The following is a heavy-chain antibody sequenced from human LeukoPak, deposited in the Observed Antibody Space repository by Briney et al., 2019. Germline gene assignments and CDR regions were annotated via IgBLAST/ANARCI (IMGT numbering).Heavy chain of an antibody. J-gene: IGHJ3*02. D-gene: IGHD1-26*01. CDR3: ARAATVWELPNDAFDI. CDR1: GGTFSSYA. V-gene: IGHV1-69*13. CDR2: IIPISGTA. Sequence: SVKVSCKASGGTFSSYAITWVRQAPGQGLEWMGGIIPISGTANYAQKFQGRVTIIADESTSTAYMELSSLRSEDTAVYYCARAATVWELPNDAFDIWGQGTMVTVSS.